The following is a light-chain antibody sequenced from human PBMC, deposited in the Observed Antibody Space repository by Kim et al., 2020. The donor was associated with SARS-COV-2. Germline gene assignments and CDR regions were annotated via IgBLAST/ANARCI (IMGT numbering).Light chain of an antibody. CDR2: DAN. V-gene: IGKV3-11*01. CDR1: ETVTSD. Sequence: LSPGERADLSCRASETVTSDLAWYQQKAGQPPRLLIYDANSRASGIPARFSGSGFGTDFTLSISSLEPEDVAIYYCQQRWRWPLTFGGGTKVEIK. J-gene: IGKJ4*01. CDR3: QQRWRWPLT.